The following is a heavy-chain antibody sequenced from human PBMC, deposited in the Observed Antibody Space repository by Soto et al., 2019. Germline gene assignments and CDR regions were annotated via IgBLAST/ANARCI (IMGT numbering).Heavy chain of an antibody. CDR2: ITWDGGST. V-gene: IGHV3-43*01. CDR3: AKDIFGETSDY. D-gene: IGHD3-10*01. J-gene: IGHJ4*02. Sequence: GGSLRLSCAASGFTFDYYTMHWVRQAPGKGLEWVSLITWDGGSTHYADSVRGRFTISRDNSKNSLYLQMNSLRTEDTALYYCAKDIFGETSDYWGQGTLVTVSS. CDR1: GFTFDYYT.